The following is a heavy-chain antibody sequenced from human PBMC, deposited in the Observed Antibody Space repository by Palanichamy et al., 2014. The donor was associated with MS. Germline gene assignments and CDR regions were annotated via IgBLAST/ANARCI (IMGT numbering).Heavy chain of an antibody. CDR2: IKQDGSET. V-gene: IGHV3-7*03. J-gene: IGHJ6*02. CDR1: GFTFNNYW. CDR3: VRERGWNFRGYYYGMDA. D-gene: IGHD2-15*01. Sequence: EVQLVESGGGLVQPGGSLRLSRVASGFTFNNYWMNWVRQTPEKGLEWVATIKQDGSETYYVDSVKGRFTISRDNAKHSVLLQMDNLRDEDTAMYYCVRERGWNFRGYYYGMDAWGQGTAVTVSS.